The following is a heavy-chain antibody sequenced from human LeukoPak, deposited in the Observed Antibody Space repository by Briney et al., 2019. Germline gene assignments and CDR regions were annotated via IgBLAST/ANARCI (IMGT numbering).Heavy chain of an antibody. Sequence: SETLSLTCAVYGGSFSGYYWSWIRQPPGKGLEWIGEINHSGSTNYNPSLKSRVTISVDTSKNQFSLKLSSVTAADTAVYYCVTSVGLYAFDIWGQGTMVTVSS. J-gene: IGHJ3*02. CDR2: INHSGST. CDR3: VTSVGLYAFDI. CDR1: GGSFSGYY. D-gene: IGHD3-16*01. V-gene: IGHV4-34*01.